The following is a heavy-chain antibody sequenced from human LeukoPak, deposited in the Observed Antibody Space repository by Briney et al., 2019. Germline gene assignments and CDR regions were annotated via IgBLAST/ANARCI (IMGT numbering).Heavy chain of an antibody. V-gene: IGHV3-23*01. CDR2: IGASGADT. J-gene: IGHJ3*01. CDR1: GFTFSSYA. CDR3: ATRPRDSSGYYLGAFDG. Sequence: GGSLRLSCEASGFTFSSYAMAWVRQAPGKGLDWVSVIGASGADTYYSDSAKGRFTFSRDNSKDTLFLHMSSLRAEDTAVYFCATRPRDSSGYYLGAFDGWGQGTTVSVSS. D-gene: IGHD3-22*01.